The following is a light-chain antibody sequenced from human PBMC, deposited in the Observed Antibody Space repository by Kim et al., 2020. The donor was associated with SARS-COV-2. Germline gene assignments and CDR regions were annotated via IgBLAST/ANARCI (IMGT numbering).Light chain of an antibody. CDR1: QSVSSNY. J-gene: IGKJ2*01. CDR2: AAS. CDR3: QQYGTSTGYT. V-gene: IGKV3-20*01. Sequence: SPVERATLSCRASQSVSSNYLAWYQQKPGQAPRLLIYAASSRATGIPDRFSGSGSQTDFTLTINGLEPEDFALYYCQQYGTSTGYTFGQGTKLEI.